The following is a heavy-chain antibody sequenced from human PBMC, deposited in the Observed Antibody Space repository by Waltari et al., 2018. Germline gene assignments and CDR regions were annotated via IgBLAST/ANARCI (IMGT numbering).Heavy chain of an antibody. CDR3: ARVPIKSDYYGSGSYPV. J-gene: IGHJ4*02. Sequence: EVQLVESGGGLIQPGGSLRLSCAASGFTVSSNYMRWVRQAPGKGREWVSVIDSGGSTYDADCVKGRFTSSRDNSKNTLYLQMNSRRAEDTAVYYCARVPIKSDYYGSGSYPVWGQGTLVTVSS. D-gene: IGHD3-10*01. CDR1: GFTVSSNY. V-gene: IGHV3-53*01. CDR2: IDSGGST.